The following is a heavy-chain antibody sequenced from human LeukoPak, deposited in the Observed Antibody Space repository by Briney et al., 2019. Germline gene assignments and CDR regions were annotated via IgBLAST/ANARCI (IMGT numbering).Heavy chain of an antibody. CDR2: MSYSGST. CDR1: SDSITSYY. Sequence: SETLSLTCTVSSDSITSYYWSWIRQPPGKGLEWIGSMSYSGSTNYNPSLKSRVTMSVDTTKNQFSLRLNSVTAADTAVYYCARRRAEGGSNGHYNWFDPWGQGTLVTVSS. CDR3: ARRRAEGGSNGHYNWFDP. D-gene: IGHD6-13*01. V-gene: IGHV4-59*08. J-gene: IGHJ5*02.